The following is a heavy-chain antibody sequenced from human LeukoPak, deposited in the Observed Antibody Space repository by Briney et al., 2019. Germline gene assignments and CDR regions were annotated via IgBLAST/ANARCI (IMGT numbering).Heavy chain of an antibody. CDR1: GYSFTSYW. CDR2: IYPGDSDT. V-gene: IGHV5-51*01. CDR3: ARLVYTVVTPGYYYFDY. Sequence: GESLKISCKGSGYSFTSYWIGWARQMPGKGLEWMGIIYPGDSDTRYSPSFQGQVTISADKSISTAYLQWSSLKASDTAMYYCARLVYTVVTPGYYYFDYWGQGTLVTVSS. D-gene: IGHD4-23*01. J-gene: IGHJ4*02.